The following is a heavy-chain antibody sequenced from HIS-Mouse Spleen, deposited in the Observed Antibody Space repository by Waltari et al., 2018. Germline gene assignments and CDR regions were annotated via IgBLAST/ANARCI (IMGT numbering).Heavy chain of an antibody. J-gene: IGHJ4*02. V-gene: IGHV3-30*18. CDR3: AKDRGSQFDY. D-gene: IGHD1-26*01. Sequence: QVQLVESGGGVVQPGRSLRLSCAASGFTFSSYGMHWVRQVPGKGLEWVAVKSYDGSNKYYADSVKGRFTISRDNSKNTLYLQMNSLRAEDTAVYYCAKDRGSQFDYWGQGTLVTVSS. CDR1: GFTFSSYG. CDR2: KSYDGSNK.